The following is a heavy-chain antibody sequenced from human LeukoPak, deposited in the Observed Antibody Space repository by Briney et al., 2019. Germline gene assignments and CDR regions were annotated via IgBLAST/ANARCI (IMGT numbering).Heavy chain of an antibody. CDR3: ARGSPRGGLDS. CDR2: VSSSSRTI. D-gene: IGHD1-14*01. V-gene: IGHV3-48*01. CDR1: DFTLNTLT. Sequence: GGTLRLSRAASDFTLNTLTMHWVRQAPGKGLEWVSSVSSSSRTINYADSLQGRSTVSRDNANNSMYLQINDLRREDTAVYYCARGSPRGGLDSWGQGTLVTVSS. J-gene: IGHJ4*02.